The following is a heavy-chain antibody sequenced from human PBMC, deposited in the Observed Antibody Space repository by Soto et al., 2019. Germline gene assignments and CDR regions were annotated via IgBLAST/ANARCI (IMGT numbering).Heavy chain of an antibody. CDR3: VRGPYYGLYYFDS. J-gene: IGHJ4*02. V-gene: IGHV3-33*01. CDR2: LWYDGDDK. Sequence: QVLLVESGGGVVQPGTSLRLSCAASGFTIGSYGMHWVRQAPGKGLECVAGLWYDGDDKYYGDSVKGRLTISRDNSRNTLYLQMNSLRAEDTAVYYCVRGPYYGLYYFDSWGQGTLVTVSS. D-gene: IGHD3-10*01. CDR1: GFTIGSYG.